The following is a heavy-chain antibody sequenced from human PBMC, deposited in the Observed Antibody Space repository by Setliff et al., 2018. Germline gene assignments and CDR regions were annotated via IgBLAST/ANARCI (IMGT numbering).Heavy chain of an antibody. J-gene: IGHJ4*02. V-gene: IGHV4-59*11. CDR2: IYNNGYT. Sequence: SETLSLTCTVSGGSINSHSWSWIRQPPGKGREWIGSIYNNGYTNYNPSLKSRVTMSIDTAKKQFALKLSSVTAADSAVYYCTVYNTGSSKDHYWGQGTPVT. D-gene: IGHD2-8*02. CDR1: GGSINSHS. CDR3: TVYNTGSSKDHY.